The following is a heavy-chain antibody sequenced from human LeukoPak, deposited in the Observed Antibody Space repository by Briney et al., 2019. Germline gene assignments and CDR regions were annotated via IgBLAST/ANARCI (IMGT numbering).Heavy chain of an antibody. CDR1: GDSIRSSY. V-gene: IGHV4-59*01. Sequence: SETLSLTCSVSGDSIRSSYWSWIRQPPGKGLEWIGYVYHTGSSYYNPSLKNRATTSIDMSKNQFSLQLTSMTAADTAVYYCAGYGSESYYKAFDFWGQGILVTVSS. CDR3: AGYGSESYYKAFDF. J-gene: IGHJ4*02. CDR2: VYHTGSS. D-gene: IGHD3-10*01.